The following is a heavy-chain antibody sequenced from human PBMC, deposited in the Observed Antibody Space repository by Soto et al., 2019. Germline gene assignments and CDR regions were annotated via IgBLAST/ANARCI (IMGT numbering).Heavy chain of an antibody. J-gene: IGHJ4*02. CDR3: ARGITQGFDY. V-gene: IGHV1-8*02. Sequence: QVQLVQSGAEVEKPGASVKVSCQASGYNFNTYDINWVRQATGKGLEWMGWMSPSTTNTAYAQKFQGRVTMTWDTSRNTAYMELNSLTSDDTAVYYCARGITQGFDYWGQGTPVTVSS. CDR2: MSPSTTNT. CDR1: GYNFNTYD.